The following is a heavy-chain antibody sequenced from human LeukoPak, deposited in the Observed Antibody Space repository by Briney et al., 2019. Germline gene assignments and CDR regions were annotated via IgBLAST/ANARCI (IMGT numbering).Heavy chain of an antibody. CDR3: ARRGQQLEYFQH. Sequence: GESLKISCKGSGSSFTSYWIGWVRQLPGKGLEWMGIIYPGDSDTRYSPSFQGQVTISADKSINTAYLQWSSLKTSDTAMYYCARRGQQLEYFQHWGQGTLVTVSS. CDR1: GSSFTSYW. D-gene: IGHD6-13*01. J-gene: IGHJ1*01. V-gene: IGHV5-51*01. CDR2: IYPGDSDT.